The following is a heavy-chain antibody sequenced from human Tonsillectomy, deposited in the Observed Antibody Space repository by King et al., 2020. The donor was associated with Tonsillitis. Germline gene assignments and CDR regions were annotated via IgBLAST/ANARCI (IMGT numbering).Heavy chain of an antibody. CDR3: AAHVGAYQNWFDP. Sequence: VQLVESGAEVKKPGSSVKVSCKASGGTFSTYAISWLRQAPGQGLEWMGSIIPFLGIANYAQAFQGRVTITADKFTTTAYLELSSLRSEDTAVYYCAAHVGAYQNWFDPWGQGTLVTVSS. CDR1: GGTFSTYA. CDR2: IIPFLGIA. V-gene: IGHV1-69*09. J-gene: IGHJ5*02. D-gene: IGHD2-15*01.